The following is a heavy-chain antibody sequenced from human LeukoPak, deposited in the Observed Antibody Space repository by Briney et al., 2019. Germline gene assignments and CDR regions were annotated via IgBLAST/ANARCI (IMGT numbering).Heavy chain of an antibody. J-gene: IGHJ4*02. V-gene: IGHV3-74*01. Sequence: GGSLRLSCAASGFTFSSYWMHWVRHAPGKGLVWVSRINSDGSSTSYADSVKGRFTISRDNAKNTLYLQMNSLRAEDTAVYYCAGDQGRDYFDYWGQGTLVTVSS. CDR3: AGDQGRDYFDY. CDR1: GFTFSSYW. D-gene: IGHD3-10*01. CDR2: INSDGSST.